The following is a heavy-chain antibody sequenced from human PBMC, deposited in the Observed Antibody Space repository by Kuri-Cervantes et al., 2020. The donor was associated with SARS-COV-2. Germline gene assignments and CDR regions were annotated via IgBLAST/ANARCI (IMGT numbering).Heavy chain of an antibody. J-gene: IGHJ3*02. CDR3: TRDGYGDYNDAFDI. Sequence: GESLKISCTASGFTFGDYAMSWFRQAPGKGLEWVGFITNKAYGGTTEYAASVKGRFTISRDDSKSIAYLQMNSLKTEDTAVYYCTRDGYGDYNDAFDIWGQGTMVTDSS. D-gene: IGHD4-17*01. CDR1: GFTFGDYA. CDR2: ITNKAYGGTT. V-gene: IGHV3-49*03.